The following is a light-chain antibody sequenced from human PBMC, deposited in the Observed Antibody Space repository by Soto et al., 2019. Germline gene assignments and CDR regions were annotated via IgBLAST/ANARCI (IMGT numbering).Light chain of an antibody. CDR3: QQSYNSPQT. CDR1: QGIRSF. J-gene: IGKJ1*01. V-gene: IGKV1-39*01. Sequence: QMTQSPSSLSASVGDRVTITCRASQGIRSFLNWYQQKLGKAPKLLIYSTSRLPSGVPSRFSGSGSGTDFTLTISSLQPEDFATYYCQQSYNSPQTFGQGTKVEI. CDR2: STS.